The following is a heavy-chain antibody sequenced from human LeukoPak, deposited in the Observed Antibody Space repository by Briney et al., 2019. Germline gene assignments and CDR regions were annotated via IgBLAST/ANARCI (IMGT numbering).Heavy chain of an antibody. D-gene: IGHD5-24*01. Sequence: GASLKVSCEAFGDTFTSNYMYWVRQTPGQGPEWMGVISHTGGSTTYAQKFQGRVTLTRDMTTSTDYLELSSLRSDDTAVYYCARDNSVRDEAWWFNPWGQGTLVTVAS. CDR2: ISHTGGST. CDR3: ARDNSVRDEAWWFNP. V-gene: IGHV1-46*01. J-gene: IGHJ5*02. CDR1: GDTFTSNY.